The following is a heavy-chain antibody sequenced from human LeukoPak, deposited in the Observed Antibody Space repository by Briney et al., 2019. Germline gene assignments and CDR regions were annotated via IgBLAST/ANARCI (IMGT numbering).Heavy chain of an antibody. CDR3: AKDPAVAGTRFFDY. CDR2: ISYDGSNK. V-gene: IGHV3-30*18. J-gene: IGHJ4*02. Sequence: GGSLRLSCAASGFTFSSYGMHWVRQAPGKGLEWVAVISYDGSNKYYADSVKGRFTISRDNSKNTLYLQMNSLRAEDTAVYYCAKDPAVAGTRFFDYWGQGTLVTASS. D-gene: IGHD6-19*01. CDR1: GFTFSSYG.